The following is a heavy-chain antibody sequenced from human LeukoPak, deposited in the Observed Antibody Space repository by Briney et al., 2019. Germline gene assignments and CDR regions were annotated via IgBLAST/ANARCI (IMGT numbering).Heavy chain of an antibody. Sequence: GGSLRLSCAASGFTFSSYRMSWAPQAPGKGLEWVANIKQDGSEKQYVDSVRGRFTVSRDNAKNSLYLQMNSLRAEDTAVCYCAKDMLVTTLDYWGQGTMVTVSS. D-gene: IGHD4-17*01. CDR3: AKDMLVTTLDY. CDR1: GFTFSSYR. CDR2: IKQDGSEK. V-gene: IGHV3-7*01. J-gene: IGHJ4*02.